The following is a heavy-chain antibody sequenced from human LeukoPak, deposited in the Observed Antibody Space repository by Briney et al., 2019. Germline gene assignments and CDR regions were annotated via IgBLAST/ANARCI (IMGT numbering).Heavy chain of an antibody. D-gene: IGHD7-27*01. CDR2: ISSSSSYI. CDR3: AKDRTGEAPEFDY. CDR1: GFTFSSYS. V-gene: IGHV3-21*04. Sequence: GGSLRLSCAASGFTFSSYSMNWVRQAPGKGLEWVSSISSSSSYIYYADSVKGRFTISRDNSKNTLYLQMNSLRAEDTAVYYCAKDRTGEAPEFDYWGQGTLVTVSS. J-gene: IGHJ4*02.